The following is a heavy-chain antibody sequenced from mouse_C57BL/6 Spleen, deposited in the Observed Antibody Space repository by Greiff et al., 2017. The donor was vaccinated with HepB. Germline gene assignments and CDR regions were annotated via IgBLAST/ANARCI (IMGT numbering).Heavy chain of an antibody. CDR1: GYTFTSYW. CDR3: ARREGTHGGFAY. J-gene: IGHJ3*01. Sequence: VQLQQPGAELVKPGASVKLSCKASGYTFTSYWMHWVKQRPGQGLEWIGMIHPNSGSTNYNEKFKSKATLTVDKSSSTAYMQLSSLTSEDSAVYYCARREGTHGGFAYWGQGTLVTVSA. D-gene: IGHD2-14*01. CDR2: IHPNSGST. V-gene: IGHV1-64*01.